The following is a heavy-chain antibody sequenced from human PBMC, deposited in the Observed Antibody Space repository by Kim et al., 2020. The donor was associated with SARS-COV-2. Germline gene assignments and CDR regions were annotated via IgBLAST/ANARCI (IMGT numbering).Heavy chain of an antibody. CDR2: ISSSGSNI. D-gene: IGHD3-9*01. Sequence: GGSLRLSCAASGFTFSSYEMNWVRQAPGKGLEWVSYISSSGSNIYYADSVKGRFTISRDNAKNSLYLQMNSLRAEDTAVYYCARDVDFAWLPYYYYGMDVWGQGTTVTVSS. V-gene: IGHV3-48*03. CDR1: GFTFSSYE. CDR3: ARDVDFAWLPYYYYGMDV. J-gene: IGHJ6*02.